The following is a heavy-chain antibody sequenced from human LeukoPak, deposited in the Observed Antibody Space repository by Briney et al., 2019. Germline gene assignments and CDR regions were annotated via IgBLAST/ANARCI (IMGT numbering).Heavy chain of an antibody. J-gene: IGHJ4*02. CDR2: INPNSGDT. CDR3: ARVRYRLAETYIDY. CDR1: GYIFTGYY. D-gene: IGHD3-16*01. Sequence: GASVKVSCKASGYIFTGYYMHWVRQAPGQGLEWMGWINPNSGDTNYAQKFQGRVTMTRDTSISTAYMELSRLRSDETAVYYCARVRYRLAETYIDYWGQGTLVTVSS. V-gene: IGHV1-2*02.